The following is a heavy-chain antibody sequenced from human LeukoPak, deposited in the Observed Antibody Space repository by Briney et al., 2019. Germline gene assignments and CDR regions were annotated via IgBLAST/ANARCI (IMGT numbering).Heavy chain of an antibody. CDR3: ARSSGWYHRGPDYYYYYMDV. V-gene: IGHV3-21*01. D-gene: IGHD6-19*01. Sequence: PGGSLRLSCAASGFIFNSHSMNWVRQAPGKGLEWVSSISSTSSYIYYADSVKSRFTISRDNAKNSLYLQMNSLRAEDTAVYYCARSSGWYHRGPDYYYYYMDVWGKGTTVTVS. CDR2: ISSTSSYI. CDR1: GFIFNSHS. J-gene: IGHJ6*03.